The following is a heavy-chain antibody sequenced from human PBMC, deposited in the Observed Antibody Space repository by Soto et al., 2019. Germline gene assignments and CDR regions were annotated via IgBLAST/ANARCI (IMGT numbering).Heavy chain of an antibody. V-gene: IGHV3-66*01. CDR1: GFDASVNF. Sequence: EVQLVESGGTLVQPGGSLKLSCAASGFDASVNFMTWVRQAPGKGLEWVTAINNAGTTFYADSVKGRFSISRDDSKNALYLQMNSLKVEDTAMYYCVRENYFYGMDVWGQGTAVTVSS. J-gene: IGHJ6*02. CDR2: INNAGTT. CDR3: VRENYFYGMDV.